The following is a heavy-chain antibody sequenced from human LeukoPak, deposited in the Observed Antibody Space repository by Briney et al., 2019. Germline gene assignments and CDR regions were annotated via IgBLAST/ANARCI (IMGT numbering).Heavy chain of an antibody. CDR2: IYYSGST. Sequence: SETLSLTCTVSGGSISSYYWSWIRQPPGKGLEWIGYIYYSGSTNYNPSLKSRVTISVDTSKNQFSLKLSSVTAADTAVYYCARLLGRSGFDYWGQGTLVTVSS. CDR3: ARLLGRSGFDY. J-gene: IGHJ4*02. V-gene: IGHV4-59*08. CDR1: GGSISSYY.